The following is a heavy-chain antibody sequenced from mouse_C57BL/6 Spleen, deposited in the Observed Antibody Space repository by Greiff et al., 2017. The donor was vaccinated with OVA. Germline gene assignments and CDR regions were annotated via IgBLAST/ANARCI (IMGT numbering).Heavy chain of an antibody. CDR1: GYTFTSYW. Sequence: QVQLQQPGAELVMPGASVKLSCKASGYTFTSYWMHWVKQRPIQGLEWIGNIDPSDSETHYNQKFKDKATLTVDKSSSTAYMQLSSLTSEDSAVYYCARSAGYGGYFDYWGQGTTLTVSS. D-gene: IGHD2-2*01. J-gene: IGHJ2*01. V-gene: IGHV1-52*01. CDR2: IDPSDSET. CDR3: ARSAGYGGYFDY.